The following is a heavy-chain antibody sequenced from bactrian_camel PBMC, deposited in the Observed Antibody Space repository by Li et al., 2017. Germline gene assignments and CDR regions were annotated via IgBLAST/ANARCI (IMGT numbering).Heavy chain of an antibody. CDR2: ISTDASSF. J-gene: IGHJ4*01. CDR3: AASTYSCGRTWNYRTRYDD. D-gene: IGHD2*01. V-gene: IGHV3S1*01. Sequence: HVQLVESGGGSVQTGGSLRLSCAASGYIGSRYCMGWFRQGPGKEREGIATISTDASSFYYSDAVKGRFTISLDNAKNTVYLQMTSLTMDDSGMYYCAASTYSCGRTWNYRTRYDDWGQGTQVTVS. CDR1: GYIGSRYC.